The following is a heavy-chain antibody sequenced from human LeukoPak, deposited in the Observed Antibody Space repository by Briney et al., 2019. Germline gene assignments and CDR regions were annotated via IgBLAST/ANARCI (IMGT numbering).Heavy chain of an antibody. CDR1: GGSIRGFF. V-gene: IGHV4-59*01. Sequence: SETLSLTCTVSGGSIRGFFWSWIRQPPGKGLEWIGYIFYSGGTYYNPSLMSRITISVDMSTNQFSLKLTSVTAADTAVYYCARHDYSGNSAWFDPWGQGTLVTVSS. J-gene: IGHJ5*02. D-gene: IGHD4-23*01. CDR2: IFYSGGT. CDR3: ARHDYSGNSAWFDP.